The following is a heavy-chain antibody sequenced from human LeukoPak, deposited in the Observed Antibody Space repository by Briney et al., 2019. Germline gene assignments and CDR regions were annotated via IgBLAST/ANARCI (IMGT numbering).Heavy chain of an antibody. D-gene: IGHD6-19*01. CDR3: AKGGIAVAGRPKRGFDY. CDR2: IRYDRSDK. Sequence: GGSLRLSCAASGFTFSSYEMNWVRQAPGKGLEWVAFIRYDRSDKYYADSVKGRFTISRDNSKNTLYLQMNSLRAGDTAVYYCAKGGIAVAGRPKRGFDYWGQGTLVTVSS. CDR1: GFTFSSYE. J-gene: IGHJ4*02. V-gene: IGHV3-30*02.